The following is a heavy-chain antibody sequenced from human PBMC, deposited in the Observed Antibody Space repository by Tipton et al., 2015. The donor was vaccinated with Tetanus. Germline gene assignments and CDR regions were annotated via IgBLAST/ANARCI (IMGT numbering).Heavy chain of an antibody. CDR3: ARVNAYGMGV. J-gene: IGHJ6*02. D-gene: IGHD2-8*01. Sequence: LVKPTQTLTLTCSFSGFSLSTTAMRVSWVRQPPGKALEWLARIDWDGEKLYSISLRTRLTISKDTSKNQVVLTMANMGPVDTATYYCARVNAYGMGVWGQGTTVTVSS. V-gene: IGHV2-70*04. CDR1: GFSLSTTAMR. CDR2: IDWDGEK.